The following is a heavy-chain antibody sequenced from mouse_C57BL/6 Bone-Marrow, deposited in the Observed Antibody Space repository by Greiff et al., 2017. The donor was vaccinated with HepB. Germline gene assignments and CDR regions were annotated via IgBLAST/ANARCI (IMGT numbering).Heavy chain of an antibody. J-gene: IGHJ1*03. Sequence: LQESGAELVRPGTSVKLSCKASGYTFTSYWMHWVKQRPGQGLEWIGVIDPSDSYTNYNQKFKGKATLTVDTSSSTAYMQLSSLTSEDSAVYYCATTYWYFDVWGTGTTVTVSS. CDR1: GYTFTSYW. CDR2: IDPSDSYT. V-gene: IGHV1-59*01. CDR3: ATTYWYFDV.